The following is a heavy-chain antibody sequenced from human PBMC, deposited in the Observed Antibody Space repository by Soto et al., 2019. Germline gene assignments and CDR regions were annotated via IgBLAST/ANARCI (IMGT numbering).Heavy chain of an antibody. V-gene: IGHV3-7*01. CDR3: ARDRGQNTPDY. CDR2: MNQDGSQI. J-gene: IGHJ4*02. CDR1: GFTFSNYW. D-gene: IGHD2-2*02. Sequence: EVQVVESGGGLVQPGGSLRLSCAVSGFTFSNYWMTWVRQAPGKGLEWVAYMNQDGSQIYYVDSLRGRFTISRDNAKNSLYLQMNSLRVDDTGVYYCARDRGQNTPDYRGQGTLVTVSS.